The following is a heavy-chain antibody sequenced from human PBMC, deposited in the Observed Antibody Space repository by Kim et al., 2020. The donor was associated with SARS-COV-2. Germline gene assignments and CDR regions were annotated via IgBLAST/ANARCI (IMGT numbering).Heavy chain of an antibody. CDR3: ARGGWKQQLSTRYGMDV. V-gene: IGHV3-33*01. J-gene: IGHJ6*02. D-gene: IGHD6-13*01. CDR1: GFTFSSYG. Sequence: GGSLRLSCAASGFTFSSYGMHWVRQAPGKGLEWVAVIWYDGSNKYYADSVKGRFTISRDNSKNTLYLQMNSLRAEDTAVYYCARGGWKQQLSTRYGMDVWGQGTTVTVSS. CDR2: IWYDGSNK.